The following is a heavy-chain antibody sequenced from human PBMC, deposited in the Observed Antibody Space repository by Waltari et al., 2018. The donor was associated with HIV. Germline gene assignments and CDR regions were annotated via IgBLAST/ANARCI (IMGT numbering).Heavy chain of an antibody. CDR2: INAGNGNT. D-gene: IGHD3-9*01. J-gene: IGHJ5*02. CDR3: ARTYDILTGFGWFDP. V-gene: IGHV1-3*01. Sequence: QVQLVQSGAEVKNPGASVTVSCKASGYTFTTYTIHWVRQAPGQRLEWRGWINAGNGNTKYSQNFQDRVTFTRDTSASTAYMELSSLRSEDTALYYCARTYDILTGFGWFDPWGQGTLVTVSS. CDR1: GYTFTTYT.